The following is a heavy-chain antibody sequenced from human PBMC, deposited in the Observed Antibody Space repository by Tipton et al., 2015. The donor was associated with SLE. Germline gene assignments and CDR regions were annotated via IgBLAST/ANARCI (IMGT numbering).Heavy chain of an antibody. CDR1: GFTFSSYA. Sequence: SLRLSCAASGFTFSSYAMSWVRQAPGKGLEWVSGISWNSGSIGYADSVKGRFTISRDNAKNSLYLQMNSPRAEDTALYYCAKDMPPRVVVPAAIWDYWGQGTLVTVSS. CDR3: AKDMPPRVVVPAAIWDY. CDR2: ISWNSGSI. J-gene: IGHJ4*02. V-gene: IGHV3-9*01. D-gene: IGHD2-2*01.